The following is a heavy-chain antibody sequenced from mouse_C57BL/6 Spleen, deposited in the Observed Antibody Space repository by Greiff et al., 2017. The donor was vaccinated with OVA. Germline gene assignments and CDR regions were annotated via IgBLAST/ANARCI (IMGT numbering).Heavy chain of an antibody. CDR3: ARRFTTVVAPYFDY. Sequence: EVQRVESGGGLVKPGGSLKLSCAASGFTFSSYAMSWVRQTPEKRLEWVATISDGGSYTYYPDNVKGRFTISRDNAKNNLYLQMSHLKSEDTAMYYCARRFTTVVAPYFDYWGQGTTLTVSS. CDR1: GFTFSSYA. D-gene: IGHD1-1*01. J-gene: IGHJ2*01. V-gene: IGHV5-4*01. CDR2: ISDGGSYT.